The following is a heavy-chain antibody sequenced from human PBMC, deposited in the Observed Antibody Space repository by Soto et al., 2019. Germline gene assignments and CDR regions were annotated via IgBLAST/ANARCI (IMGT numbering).Heavy chain of an antibody. V-gene: IGHV3-64D*06. CDR3: VKRPPVTPHEYYFDL. J-gene: IGHJ2*01. CDR2: ISPDGGAT. Sequence: LILSCSASGFTFSSHGVHWIRQAPGKRLEYVSAISPDGGATYYADSVKGRFTISRDNSKNTLYLQMSSLRAEDTAVYYCVKRPPVTPHEYYFDLWGRGTLVTVSS. CDR1: GFTFSSHG. D-gene: IGHD4-17*01.